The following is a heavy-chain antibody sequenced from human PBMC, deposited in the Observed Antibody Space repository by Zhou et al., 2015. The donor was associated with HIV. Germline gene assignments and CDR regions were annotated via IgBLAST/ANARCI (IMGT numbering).Heavy chain of an antibody. CDR2: VSFDGATT. CDR1: GFTFENYV. CDR3: AKAQLGYSSSLPGDY. Sequence: VESGGDLVRPGGSLRLSCRVSGFTFENYVYHWVRHLPGKGLMWVSRVSFDGATTDYADAVQGRFTISRDNAKTSLYLQMNSLRADDTALYYCAKAQLGYSSSLPGDYWGQGTLVTVSS. J-gene: IGHJ4*02. V-gene: IGHV3-9*01. D-gene: IGHD6-6*01.